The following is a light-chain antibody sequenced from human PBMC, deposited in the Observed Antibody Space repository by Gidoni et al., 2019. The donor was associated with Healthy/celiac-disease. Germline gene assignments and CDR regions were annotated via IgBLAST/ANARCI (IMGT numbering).Light chain of an antibody. Sequence: HSALTPPASVSVSPGQSITISCTGTSSDVGGYNYVSWYQQHPAKAPKLMIYEVSNRPLGVSTRFSGSKSGNTASLTISGLQAEDEADYYCSSYTSSSTLIFGTGTKVTVL. V-gene: IGLV2-14*01. CDR1: SSDVGGYNY. J-gene: IGLJ1*01. CDR3: SSYTSSSTLI. CDR2: EVS.